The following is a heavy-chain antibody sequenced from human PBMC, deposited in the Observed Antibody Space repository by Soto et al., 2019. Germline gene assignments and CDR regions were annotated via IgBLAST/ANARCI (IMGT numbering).Heavy chain of an antibody. CDR3: ARGVGSSPPRH. Sequence: XETLSLSCTISGGSISVYYWSWIRQSPGQGLEWIGYIYDSGSPYYNPSLKTRVTISADTSKNQISLKLTSATAADTAVYFCARGVGSSPPRHWGRGTLVTVSS. V-gene: IGHV4-59*01. CDR2: IYDSGSP. CDR1: GGSISVYY. J-gene: IGHJ4*02. D-gene: IGHD1-26*01.